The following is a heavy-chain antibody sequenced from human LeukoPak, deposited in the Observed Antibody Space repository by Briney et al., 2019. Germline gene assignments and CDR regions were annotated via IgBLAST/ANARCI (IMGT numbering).Heavy chain of an antibody. CDR3: ARDHSGYEPDAFDI. CDR2: IYYSGST. D-gene: IGHD5-12*01. CDR1: GGSISSYY. Sequence: SETLSLTCTVSGGSISSYYWSWIRQPPGKGLEWIGYIYYSGSTYYNPSLKSRVTISVDTSKNQFSLKLSSVTAADTAVYYCARDHSGYEPDAFDIWGQGTMVTVSS. V-gene: IGHV4-59*12. J-gene: IGHJ3*02.